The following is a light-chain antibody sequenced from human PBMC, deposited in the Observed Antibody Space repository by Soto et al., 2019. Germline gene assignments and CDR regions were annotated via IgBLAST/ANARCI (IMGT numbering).Light chain of an antibody. V-gene: IGKV1-27*01. J-gene: IGKJ3*01. Sequence: DIQMTQSPSSLSASVGDRVTITCRASQGISNYVAWYQQRPGKAPKLLIYAASTLQSGVPSRFSGSESGTDFPLTISGLQPEDVATYYCQKYDSAPLFTFGPGTKVEIK. CDR2: AAS. CDR1: QGISNY. CDR3: QKYDSAPLFT.